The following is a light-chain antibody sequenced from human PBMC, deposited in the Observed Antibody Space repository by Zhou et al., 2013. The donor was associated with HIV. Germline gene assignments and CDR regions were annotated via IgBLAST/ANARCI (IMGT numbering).Light chain of an antibody. CDR3: QQYTSWPRT. V-gene: IGKV3-15*01. CDR1: QSVSSSY. Sequence: EIVLTQSPGTLSLSPGERATLSCRASQSVSSSYFAWYHQKPGQAPRLLIYGSSTRATGVPARFSGSGSGTEFTLTISSVQSEDFAVYFCQQYTSWPRTFGQGTKLEVK. J-gene: IGKJ2*01. CDR2: GSS.